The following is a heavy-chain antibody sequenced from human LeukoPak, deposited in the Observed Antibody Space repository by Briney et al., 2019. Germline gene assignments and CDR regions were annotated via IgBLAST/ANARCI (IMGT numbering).Heavy chain of an antibody. J-gene: IGHJ4*02. Sequence: GGSLRLSCAVSGFTFKLYWMHWVRQAPGKGPVWVSRINDDGSDTTYADSVKGRFTISRDDAKNMLFLQMNSLRAEDTAIYYCARVSSYSSSSGSLCDYWGQGTRVTVSS. D-gene: IGHD6-6*01. CDR1: GFTFKLYW. V-gene: IGHV3-74*01. CDR3: ARVSSYSSSSGSLCDY. CDR2: INDDGSDT.